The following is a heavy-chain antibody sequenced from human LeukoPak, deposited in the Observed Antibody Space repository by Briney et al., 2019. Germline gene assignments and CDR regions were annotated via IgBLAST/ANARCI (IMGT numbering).Heavy chain of an antibody. CDR2: INHRGTT. CDR1: GGSFSGYY. D-gene: IGHD3-22*01. J-gene: IGHJ4*02. V-gene: IGHV4-34*01. CDR3: ARGSSYGASGYPYFDH. Sequence: SETLSLTCAVHGGSFSGYYWSWIRQSPGKGLEWIGEINHRGTTKYNASLESRVTISLDTSKNQFSLEVTSVTAADTATYYCARGSSYGASGYPYFDHWGQGTLVPVSS.